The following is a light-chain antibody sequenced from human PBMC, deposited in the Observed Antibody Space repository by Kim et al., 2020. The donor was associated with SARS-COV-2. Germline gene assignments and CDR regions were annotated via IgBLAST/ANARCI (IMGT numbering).Light chain of an antibody. Sequence: GQSITSSCTGTSSDVGGYNYVSWYQQHPGKAPKLMIYEVSKRPSGVSNRFSGSKSGNTASLTISGLQAEDEADYYCSSYTSSSTWVFGGGTQLTVL. CDR2: EVS. CDR3: SSYTSSSTWV. CDR1: SSDVGGYNY. J-gene: IGLJ3*02. V-gene: IGLV2-14*01.